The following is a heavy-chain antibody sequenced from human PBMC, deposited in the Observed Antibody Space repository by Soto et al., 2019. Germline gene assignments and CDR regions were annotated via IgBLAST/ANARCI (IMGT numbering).Heavy chain of an antibody. CDR1: GFTFSSYG. J-gene: IGHJ4*02. D-gene: IGHD3-3*01. CDR2: IWYDGSNK. V-gene: IGHV3-33*01. CDR3: ARDYDFWSGSDY. Sequence: QVQLVESGGGVVQPGRSLRLSCAASGFTFSSYGMHWVRQAPGKGLEWVAVIWYDGSNKYYADSVKGRFTISRDNSKNTLYLQMHSLRAEDTAVYYWARDYDFWSGSDYWCQGTLITVSS.